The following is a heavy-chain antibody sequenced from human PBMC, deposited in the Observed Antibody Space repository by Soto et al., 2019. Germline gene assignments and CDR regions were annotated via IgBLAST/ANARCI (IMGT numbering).Heavy chain of an antibody. Sequence: QVQLVESGGGVVQPGRSLRLSCAASGFTFSSYAMHWVRQAPGKGLEWVAVISYDGSNKYYADSVKGRFTISRDNSKNTLYLQMNSLRAEDTAVYYCARATDYYDSSGYYYYFDYWGQGTLVTVSS. CDR3: ARATDYYDSSGYYYYFDY. D-gene: IGHD3-22*01. V-gene: IGHV3-30-3*01. J-gene: IGHJ4*02. CDR1: GFTFSSYA. CDR2: ISYDGSNK.